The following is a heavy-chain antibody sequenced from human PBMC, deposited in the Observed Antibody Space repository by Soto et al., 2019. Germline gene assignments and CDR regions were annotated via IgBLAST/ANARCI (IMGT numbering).Heavy chain of an antibody. V-gene: IGHV3-23*01. CDR3: AKGFIVVVTVLRPDDAFDV. J-gene: IGHJ3*01. Sequence: DVQLLESGGGLVQPGASLRLSCATSGFTFGNYGMNWVRQAPGKGLEWVSGISGGGGNTYYADSVKGRFTISRDPSKNTVFLEMNSLRAEDTAVYYCAKGFIVVVTVLRPDDAFDVWGQGTLVTVSS. CDR1: GFTFGNYG. D-gene: IGHD2-21*02. CDR2: ISGGGGNT.